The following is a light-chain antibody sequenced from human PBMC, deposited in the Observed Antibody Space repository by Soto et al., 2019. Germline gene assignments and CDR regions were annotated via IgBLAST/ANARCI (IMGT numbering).Light chain of an antibody. CDR3: VAWDDSLNGYV. CDR1: SSNIGVNT. V-gene: IGLV1-44*01. J-gene: IGLJ1*01. Sequence: QSVLTQPPSASGTPGQRVTISCSGSSSNIGVNTVTWYQHLPRAAPKLLIYTNDQRPSGVPDRFSASKSGTAASLAISGLQSEDEADYYCVAWDDSLNGYVFGTGTKVPS. CDR2: TND.